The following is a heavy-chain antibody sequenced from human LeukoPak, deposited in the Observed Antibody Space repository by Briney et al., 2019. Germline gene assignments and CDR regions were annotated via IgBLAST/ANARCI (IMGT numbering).Heavy chain of an antibody. Sequence: ASVKVSCKVSGYTVTELSMHWVRQSPGKGLEWMGGFHPEDGETIYAQKFQGRVTMTEDTSTDTAYTELSSLRSEDTAVYYCATANGAEPIYDYVWGSYRRAFDIWGQGTMVTVSS. J-gene: IGHJ3*02. CDR3: ATANGAEPIYDYVWGSYRRAFDI. D-gene: IGHD3-16*02. CDR2: FHPEDGET. CDR1: GYTVTELS. V-gene: IGHV1-24*01.